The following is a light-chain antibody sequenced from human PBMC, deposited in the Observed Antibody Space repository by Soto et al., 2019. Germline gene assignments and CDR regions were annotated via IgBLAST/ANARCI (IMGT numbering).Light chain of an antibody. CDR3: NSHTSGTTRA. V-gene: IGLV2-14*01. Sequence: QSALTQPASVSGSPGQSITISCTGASSGIGDFSWYQQQPGKAPKLIIYDVSNRPSGVSNRFSGSKSGNTASLTISGLQADAEADYYCNSHTSGTTRAFGTGTKLTVL. J-gene: IGLJ1*01. CDR1: SSGIGD. CDR2: DVS.